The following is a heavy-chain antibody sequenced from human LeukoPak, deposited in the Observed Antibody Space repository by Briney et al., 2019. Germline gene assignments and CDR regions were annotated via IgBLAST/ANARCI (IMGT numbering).Heavy chain of an antibody. CDR3: ASEVPKDANGWYYFDF. CDR1: GGSISTYY. Sequence: SETLSLTCTVSGGSISTYYWSWIRQPPGKGLEWIGYIYYSGSTNYNPSLKSRVTISADTSKNQFSLKLGSVTAADTAVYYCASEVPKDANGWYYFDFWGQGTLVTVSS. J-gene: IGHJ4*02. CDR2: IYYSGST. D-gene: IGHD6-19*01. V-gene: IGHV4-59*08.